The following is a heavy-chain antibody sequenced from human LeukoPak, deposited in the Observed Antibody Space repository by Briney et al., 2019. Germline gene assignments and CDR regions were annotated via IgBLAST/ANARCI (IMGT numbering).Heavy chain of an antibody. CDR1: GFTFSSYG. V-gene: IGHV3-30*02. Sequence: GGSLRLSCAASGFTFSSYGMHWVRQAPGKGLEWVAFIRYDGSNKYYADSVKGRFTISRDNSKNTLYLQMNSLRAEDTAVYYCAKDGAYYDFWSGYYYYMDVWGKGTTVTVSS. CDR2: IRYDGSNK. D-gene: IGHD3-3*01. J-gene: IGHJ6*03. CDR3: AKDGAYYDFWSGYYYYMDV.